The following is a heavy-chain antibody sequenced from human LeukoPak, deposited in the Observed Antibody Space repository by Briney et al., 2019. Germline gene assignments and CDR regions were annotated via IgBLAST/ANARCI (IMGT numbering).Heavy chain of an antibody. CDR2: IYSGDST. CDR3: ASGGHGGGWSSFEY. J-gene: IGHJ4*02. Sequence: GGSLRLSCAASGFTVSRNNLIWVRQPPGKGLEWVSVIYSGDSTYYAESVQGRFTISRDRTKNTVYLQMNSLRAEDTAVYYCASGGHGGGWSSFEYWGQGTLVTVSS. V-gene: IGHV3-53*01. CDR1: GFTVSRNN. D-gene: IGHD6-19*01.